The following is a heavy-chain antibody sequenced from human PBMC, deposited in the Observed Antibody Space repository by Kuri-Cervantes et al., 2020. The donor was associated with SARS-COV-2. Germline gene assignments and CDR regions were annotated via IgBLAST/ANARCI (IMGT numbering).Heavy chain of an antibody. CDR2: VRGKANNYAT. CDR1: GFTFSGSA. V-gene: IGHV3-73*01. CDR3: TTLIDY. J-gene: IGHJ4*02. Sequence: GGSLRLSYAASGFTFSGSAMHWVRQASGKGLEWVGRVRGKANNYATAYAASVKGRFTISRDDSKNMAYLQMNSLKTEDTAVYYCTTLIDYWGQGALVTVSS.